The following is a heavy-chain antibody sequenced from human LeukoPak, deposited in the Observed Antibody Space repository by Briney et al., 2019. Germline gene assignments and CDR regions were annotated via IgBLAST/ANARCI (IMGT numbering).Heavy chain of an antibody. CDR3: ARHVKDIVVVPAAYYFDY. Sequence: PSETLSLTCTVSGGFISSYYWSWIWQPPGKGLEWIGYIYYSGSTNYNPSLKSRVTISVDTSKNQFSLKLSSVTAADTAVYYCARHVKDIVVVPAAYYFDYWGQGTLVTVSS. V-gene: IGHV4-59*08. CDR2: IYYSGST. D-gene: IGHD2-2*01. J-gene: IGHJ4*02. CDR1: GGFISSYY.